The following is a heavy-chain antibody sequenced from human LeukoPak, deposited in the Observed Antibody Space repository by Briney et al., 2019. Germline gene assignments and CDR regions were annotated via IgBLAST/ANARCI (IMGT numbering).Heavy chain of an antibody. V-gene: IGHV4-34*09. D-gene: IGHD5-24*01. Sequence: PSETLSLTCAVYGGSFSGYYWSWIRQPPGKGLEWIGEINHSGSTNYNPSLKSRVTISVDTSKNQFSLKLSSVTAADTAVYYCARGNVEMATNWGQGTLVTVSS. J-gene: IGHJ4*02. CDR1: GGSFSGYY. CDR3: ARGNVEMATN. CDR2: INHSGST.